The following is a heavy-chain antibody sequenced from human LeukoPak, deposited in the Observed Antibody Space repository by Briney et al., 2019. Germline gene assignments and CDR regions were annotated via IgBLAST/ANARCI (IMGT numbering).Heavy chain of an antibody. CDR1: GASITSDIFY. D-gene: IGHD1-1*01. J-gene: IGHJ5*02. CDR3: AREGTAGTNLNWFDP. V-gene: IGHV4-61*01. Sequence: TLSLTCTVSGASITSDIFYWNWIRQPPGKGLEWIGYISYSGSTNFNPSLKSRVTISVDTSKNQFSLKLSSVTAADTAVYYCAREGTAGTNLNWFDPWGQGTLVTVSS. CDR2: ISYSGST.